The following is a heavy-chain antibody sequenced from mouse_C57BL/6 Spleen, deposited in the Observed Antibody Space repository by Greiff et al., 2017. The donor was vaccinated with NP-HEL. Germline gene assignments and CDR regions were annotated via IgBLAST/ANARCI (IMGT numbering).Heavy chain of an antibody. CDR2: IYPGDGDT. CDR3: AYYSNYVFAY. J-gene: IGHJ3*01. D-gene: IGHD2-5*01. CDR1: GYAFSSSW. V-gene: IGHV1-82*01. Sequence: QVQLQQSGPELVKPGASVKISCKASGYAFSSSWMNWVKQRPGKGLEWIGRIYPGDGDTNYNGKFKGKATLTADKSSSTAYMQLSSLTSEDSAVYFCAYYSNYVFAYWGQGTLVTVSA.